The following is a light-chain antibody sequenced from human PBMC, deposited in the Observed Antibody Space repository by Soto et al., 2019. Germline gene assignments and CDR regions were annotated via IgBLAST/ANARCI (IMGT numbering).Light chain of an antibody. Sequence: DIVMTQSPATLSVDPGERVTFSCRASQGVSRKLAWYEHKPGQAPRLLISGASTGATGIPARFSGRGSGTEFTLTISSLQSEDCAIYYCQQYHKWPLTVGGGTKVDSK. CDR2: GAS. V-gene: IGKV3-15*01. CDR3: QQYHKWPLT. CDR1: QGVSRK. J-gene: IGKJ4*01.